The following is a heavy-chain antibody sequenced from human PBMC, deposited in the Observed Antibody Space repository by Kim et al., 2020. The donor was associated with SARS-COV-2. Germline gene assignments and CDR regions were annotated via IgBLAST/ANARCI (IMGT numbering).Heavy chain of an antibody. J-gene: IGHJ5*02. D-gene: IGHD2-2*01. Sequence: SETLSLTCAVYGGSFSGYYWSWIRQPPGKGLEWIGEINHSGSTNYNPSLKSRVTISVDTSKNQFSLKLSSVTAADTAVYYCARASKHKYQLPRGWFDPWGQGTLVTVSS. CDR2: INHSGST. CDR1: GGSFSGYY. CDR3: ARASKHKYQLPRGWFDP. V-gene: IGHV4-34*01.